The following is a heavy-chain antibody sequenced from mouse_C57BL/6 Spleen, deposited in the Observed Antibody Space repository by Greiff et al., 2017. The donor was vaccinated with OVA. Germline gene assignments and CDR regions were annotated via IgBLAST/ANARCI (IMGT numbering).Heavy chain of an antibody. Sequence: EVQLVESGGDLVKPGGSLKLSCAASGFTFSSYGMSWVRQTPDKRLEWVATISSGGSYTYYPDSVKGRFTISRDTAKNTLYLQLSSLKSEDTATYDCERHDGKGDFDYWGQGTTLTVSA. J-gene: IGHJ2*01. CDR3: ERHDGKGDFDY. CDR1: GFTFSSYG. CDR2: ISSGGSYT. D-gene: IGHD2-3*01. V-gene: IGHV5-6*01.